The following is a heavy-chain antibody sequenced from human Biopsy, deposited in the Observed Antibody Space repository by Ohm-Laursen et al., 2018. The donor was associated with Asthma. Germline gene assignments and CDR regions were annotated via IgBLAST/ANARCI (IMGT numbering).Heavy chain of an antibody. D-gene: IGHD6-19*01. V-gene: IGHV3-53*01. CDR1: GFTVSTNG. CDR2: IYSGGGT. Sequence: GSLRLSCAASGFTVSTNGMSWVRQPPGKGLEWVSAIYSGGGTYYADSVQGRVTISRDNSKNTLSLQMNSLRAEDTAVYYCAREGVAGTHIEDWGQGTLVTVSS. CDR3: AREGVAGTHIED. J-gene: IGHJ4*02.